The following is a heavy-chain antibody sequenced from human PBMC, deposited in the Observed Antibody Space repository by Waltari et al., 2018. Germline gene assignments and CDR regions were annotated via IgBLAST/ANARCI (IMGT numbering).Heavy chain of an antibody. V-gene: IGHV3-21*05. CDR3: ARSLVYDTSGDEAFDI. CDR1: GSTFGDYR. Sequence: EVQLVESGGGPVKPGGWLRLAGAAPGSTFGDYRMNWVGLAPGKGLEWVSLISSRRSDKYYADSVKGRFTISRDNAKNSLYLQMNSLRAEDTAVYYCARSLVYDTSGDEAFDIWGQGTMVTVSS. J-gene: IGHJ3*02. D-gene: IGHD3-22*01. CDR2: ISSRRSDK.